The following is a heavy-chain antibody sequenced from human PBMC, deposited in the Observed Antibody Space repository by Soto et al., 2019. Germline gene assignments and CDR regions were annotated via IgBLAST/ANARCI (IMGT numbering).Heavy chain of an antibody. D-gene: IGHD3-22*01. J-gene: IGHJ4*02. CDR2: ISGSGGSR. Sequence: VQLLESGGGLVQPGGSLRLSCEVSGFTFTSYAMGWVRQAPGKGLEWVSSISGSGGSRYYADSVKGRFTISRDNSKNTLYLQMNSLRAEDTAVYYCAQIISKYDYDTSGYYSYFDYWGQGTLVTVSS. V-gene: IGHV3-23*01. CDR1: GFTFTSYA. CDR3: AQIISKYDYDTSGYYSYFDY.